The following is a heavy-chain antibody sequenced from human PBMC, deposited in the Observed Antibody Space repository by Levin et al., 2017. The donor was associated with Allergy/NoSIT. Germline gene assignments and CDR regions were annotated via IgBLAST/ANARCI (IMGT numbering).Heavy chain of an antibody. V-gene: IGHV3-23*01. CDR2: ISGDDGST. Sequence: GGSLRLSCVASGFTFSSYAMAWVRQAPGKGLEWVSGISGDDGSTYYPDSVKGRFTISRDNSKNTVYLQMNSLRAEDTAIYHCAKMASSSLYVTDWFDPWGQGTLVTVSS. CDR3: AKMASSSLYVTDWFDP. D-gene: IGHD6-13*01. CDR1: GFTFSSYA. J-gene: IGHJ5*02.